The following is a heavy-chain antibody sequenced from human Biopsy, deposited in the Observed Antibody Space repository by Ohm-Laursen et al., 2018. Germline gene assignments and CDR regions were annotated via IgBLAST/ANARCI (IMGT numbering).Heavy chain of an antibody. Sequence: SLRLSCTASGFTFSSHGMHWVRQAPGKGLEWVAAIWYDGSNKNYADSVKGRFTISRDNSKNTLHLQMNSLRGEDTAVYYCAKCMTGGSNYYFHHCGQGTLVTVSS. V-gene: IGHV3-33*06. J-gene: IGHJ4*02. CDR1: GFTFSSHG. D-gene: IGHD2-8*01. CDR2: IWYDGSNK. CDR3: AKCMTGGSNYYFHH.